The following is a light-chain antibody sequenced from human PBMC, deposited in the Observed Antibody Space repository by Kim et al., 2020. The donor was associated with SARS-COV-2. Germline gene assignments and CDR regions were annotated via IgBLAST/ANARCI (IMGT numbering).Light chain of an antibody. V-gene: IGLV3-25*03. Sequence: YELTQAPSVSVSPGQTARITCSGDALPKQYAYWYQQKPGQAPMLVIYKDSKRPSGIPERFSGSSSGTTVTLTISGVQAEDEADYYCQSTDSSNTYVVFGGGTQLTVL. J-gene: IGLJ2*01. CDR2: KDS. CDR1: ALPKQY. CDR3: QSTDSSNTYVV.